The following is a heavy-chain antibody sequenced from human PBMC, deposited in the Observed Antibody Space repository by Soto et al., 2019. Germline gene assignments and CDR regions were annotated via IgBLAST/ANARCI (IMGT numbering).Heavy chain of an antibody. CDR2: ISGSGGST. J-gene: IGHJ6*02. CDR1: GFTFISYA. D-gene: IGHD3-10*01. Sequence: EVQLLESGGGLVQPGGSLRLSCAASGFTFISYAMSSVRQAPGKGLEWVSAISGSGGSTYYASSVKGRFTISRDNSKNTLYLQMNSLRAEDTAVYYCANSRRSITIVPLDVWGQGTTVTVSS. CDR3: ANSRRSITIVPLDV. V-gene: IGHV3-23*01.